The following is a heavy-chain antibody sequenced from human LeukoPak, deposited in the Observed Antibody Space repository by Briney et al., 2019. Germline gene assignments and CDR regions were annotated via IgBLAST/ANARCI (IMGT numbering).Heavy chain of an antibody. CDR3: ARVSLEYSSSPPYYYYYYYMDV. CDR2: IIPIFGTA. V-gene: IGHV1-69*06. CDR1: GYTFTGYY. Sequence: VASVKVSCKASGYTFTGYYMHWVRQAPGQGLEWMGGIIPIFGTANYAQKFQGRVTITADKSTSTAYMELSSLRSEDTAVYYCARVSLEYSSSPPYYYYYYYMDVWGKGTTVTVSS. D-gene: IGHD6-6*01. J-gene: IGHJ6*03.